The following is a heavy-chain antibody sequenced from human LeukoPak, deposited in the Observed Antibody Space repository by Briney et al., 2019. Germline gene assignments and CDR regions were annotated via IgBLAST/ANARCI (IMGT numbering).Heavy chain of an antibody. CDR1: GFTFSDYY. D-gene: IGHD1-26*01. J-gene: IGHJ4*02. Sequence: GGSLRLSCAASGFTFSDYYMSWIRQAPGKGLGWVSYISSSGSTIYYADSVKGRFTISGDNAKNSLYLQMNSLRAEDTAVYYCARISGSYGLSYYFDYWGQGTLVTVSS. CDR2: ISSSGSTI. CDR3: ARISGSYGLSYYFDY. V-gene: IGHV3-11*01.